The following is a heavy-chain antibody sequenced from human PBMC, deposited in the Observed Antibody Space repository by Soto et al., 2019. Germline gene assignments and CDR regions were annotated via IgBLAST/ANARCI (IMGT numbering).Heavy chain of an antibody. J-gene: IGHJ5*02. CDR3: ARHTRNQFDP. CDR2: IYYSERTSYNSGST. Sequence: SETLSLTCTVSGDPMTSSSYYWGWIRQPPGKGLEWIGSIYYSERTSYNSGSTYYSPSLKSRVTISGDTSKSQFSLKLSSVTAADTAVYYCARHTRNQFDPWGQGTLVTVSS. CDR1: GDPMTSSSYY. V-gene: IGHV4-39*01.